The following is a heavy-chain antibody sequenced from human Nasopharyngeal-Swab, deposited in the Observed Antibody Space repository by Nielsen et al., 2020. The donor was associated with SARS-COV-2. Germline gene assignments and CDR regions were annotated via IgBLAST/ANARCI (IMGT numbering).Heavy chain of an antibody. CDR1: AFTFISYA. CDR2: ISGSGGST. Sequence: ESLKISFSSSAFTFISYAMSWVRQAPGKGLEWVSAISGSGGSTYYADSVKGRFTISRDNSKNTLYLQMNSLRAEDTAVYYCAKGGSAEWLAFSYYGMDVWGQGTTVTVSS. CDR3: AKGGSAEWLAFSYYGMDV. D-gene: IGHD6-19*01. J-gene: IGHJ6*02. V-gene: IGHV3-23*01.